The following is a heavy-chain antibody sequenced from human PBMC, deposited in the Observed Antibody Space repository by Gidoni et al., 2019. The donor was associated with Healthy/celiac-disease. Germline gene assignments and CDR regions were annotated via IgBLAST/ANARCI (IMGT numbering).Heavy chain of an antibody. D-gene: IGHD3-3*01. J-gene: IGHJ4*02. CDR3: AKEGLRFLEWLSEYYFDY. V-gene: IGHV3-7*03. CDR1: GSTFSSYW. CDR2: IKQYGSEK. Sequence: EVQLVESGGGLVQPGGSLRLSCAASGSTFSSYWMSWVRQAPGKGLEWVANIKQYGSEKYYVDSVKCRITISRDKAKNSLYLQMRSLRAEDAAVYDCAKEGLRFLEWLSEYYFDYWGQGTLVTVSS.